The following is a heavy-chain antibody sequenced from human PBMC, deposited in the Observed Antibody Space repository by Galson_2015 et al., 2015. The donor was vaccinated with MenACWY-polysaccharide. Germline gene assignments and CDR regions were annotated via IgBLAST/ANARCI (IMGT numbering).Heavy chain of an antibody. CDR1: GFTFSSYA. J-gene: IGHJ4*02. Sequence: SLRLSCAASGFTFSSYAMRWVRQAPGKGLEWVSDISGSGGSTYYADSVKGRFTISRDNPKNTLYLQMNSLRAEDTAVYYCAKFPQGVAVLGGLDYWGQGTLVTVSS. D-gene: IGHD6-19*01. CDR2: ISGSGGST. V-gene: IGHV3-23*01. CDR3: AKFPQGVAVLGGLDY.